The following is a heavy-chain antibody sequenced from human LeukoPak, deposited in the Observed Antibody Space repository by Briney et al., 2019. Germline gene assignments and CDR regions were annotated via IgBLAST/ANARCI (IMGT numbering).Heavy chain of an antibody. Sequence: PSETLSLTCAVYGGSFSGYYWSWIRQPPGKGLEWIGEINHSGSTNYSPSLKSRVTISLDKSKNQFSLKLTSVTAADTAVYYCARNGYYSADYWGQGTLVTVSS. D-gene: IGHD4-17*01. J-gene: IGHJ4*02. V-gene: IGHV4-34*01. CDR3: ARNGYYSADY. CDR1: GGSFSGYY. CDR2: INHSGST.